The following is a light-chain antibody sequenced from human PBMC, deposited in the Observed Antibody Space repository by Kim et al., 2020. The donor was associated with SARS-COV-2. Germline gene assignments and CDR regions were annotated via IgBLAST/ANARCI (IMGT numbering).Light chain of an antibody. CDR2: DVS. J-gene: IGLJ3*02. CDR3: GSYTSSSSWV. CDR1: SSDVGSYNY. Sequence: QSALTQPASVSGSPGQSITISCTGTSSDVGSYNYVSWYQQHPGKAPKLMFYDVSNRPSGVSNRFSGSKSGNTASLTISGLQAEDEADYYCGSYTSSSSWVFGGGTQLTVL. V-gene: IGLV2-14*03.